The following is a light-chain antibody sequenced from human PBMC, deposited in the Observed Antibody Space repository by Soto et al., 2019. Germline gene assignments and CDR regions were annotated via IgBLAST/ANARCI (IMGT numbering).Light chain of an antibody. CDR3: QQYYSTPLT. J-gene: IGKJ4*01. CDR2: WAS. Sequence: DIVMTQSPDSLAVSLGERAPINCKSSQSVLYSSNNKNYLAWYQQKPGQPPKLLIYWASTRESGVPDRFSGSGSGTDFTLTISSLQAEDAAVYYCQQYYSTPLTFGGGTKVDIK. CDR1: QSVLYSSNNKNY. V-gene: IGKV4-1*01.